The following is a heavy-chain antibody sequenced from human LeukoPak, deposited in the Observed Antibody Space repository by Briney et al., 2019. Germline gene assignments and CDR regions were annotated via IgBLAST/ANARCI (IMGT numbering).Heavy chain of an antibody. D-gene: IGHD1-26*01. CDR1: GYTFTGYY. CDR3: ARPRSGSYLYGY. V-gene: IGHV1-2*02. Sequence: ASVKVSCKASGYTFTGYYMHWVRQAPGQGLEWMGWINPNSGGTNYAQKFQGMVTMTRDTSISTAYMELSGLRSDDTAVYYCARPRSGSYLYGYWGQGTLVTVSS. CDR2: INPNSGGT. J-gene: IGHJ4*02.